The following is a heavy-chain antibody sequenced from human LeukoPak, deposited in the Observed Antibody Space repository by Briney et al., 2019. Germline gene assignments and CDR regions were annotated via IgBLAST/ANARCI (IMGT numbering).Heavy chain of an antibody. J-gene: IGHJ4*02. V-gene: IGHV4-59*01. Sequence: SETLSLTCTVAGGSISRYFWSWIRQHPGKGLEWIGYISYSGSTNHNPSLKSRVTMSVDTSKNQFSLKLTSVTAADTALYYCARTYSGYDSPFDFWGQGILVTVSS. D-gene: IGHD5-12*01. CDR1: GGSISRYF. CDR3: ARTYSGYDSPFDF. CDR2: ISYSGST.